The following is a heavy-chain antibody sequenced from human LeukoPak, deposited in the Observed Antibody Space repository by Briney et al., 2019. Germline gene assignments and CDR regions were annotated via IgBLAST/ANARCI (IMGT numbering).Heavy chain of an antibody. CDR2: IYSSGGT. D-gene: IGHD1-1*01. V-gene: IGHV4-39*07. CDR1: GASISSGSNY. J-gene: IGHJ4*02. CDR3: ARLFLSIQGPPRRGWNDY. Sequence: SETLSLTCSVSGASISSGSNYWGWIRQPPGKTLEWIGSIYSSGGTYYNPSLKSRVTISVDTSKNQFSLKLSSVTAADTAVYYCARLFLSIQGPPRRGWNDYWGQGTLVTVSS.